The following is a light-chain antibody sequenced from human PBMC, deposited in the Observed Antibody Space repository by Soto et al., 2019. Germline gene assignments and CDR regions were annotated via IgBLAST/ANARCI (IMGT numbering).Light chain of an antibody. J-gene: IGKJ3*01. CDR1: QSVSSSY. CDR2: GAS. Sequence: EIVLTQSPGTLSLSPGERATLSCRASQSVSSSYLAWYQQKPGQAPRLLIYGASSRATGFPDRFSGSVSGTDLTLTISRLEPEDFAVYYCQQYGSSTFPFGPGTKGDI. V-gene: IGKV3-20*01. CDR3: QQYGSSTFP.